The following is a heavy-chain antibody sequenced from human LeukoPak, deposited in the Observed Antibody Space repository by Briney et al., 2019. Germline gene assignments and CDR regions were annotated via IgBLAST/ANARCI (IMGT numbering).Heavy chain of an antibody. CDR3: ARARRIAVAGTGEYYFDY. J-gene: IGHJ4*02. Sequence: SVKVSCKASGGTSSSYAISWVRQAPGQGLEWMGRIIPILGIANYAQKFQGRVTITADKSTSTAYMELSSLRSEDTAVYYCARARRIAVAGTGEYYFDYWGQGTLVTVSS. V-gene: IGHV1-69*04. CDR2: IIPILGIA. CDR1: GGTSSSYA. D-gene: IGHD6-19*01.